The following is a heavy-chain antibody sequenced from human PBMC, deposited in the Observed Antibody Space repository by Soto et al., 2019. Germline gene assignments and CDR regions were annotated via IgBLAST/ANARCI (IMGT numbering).Heavy chain of an antibody. Sequence: GGSLTLSCAASGFTFSNAWISRVLQAPGKELDWVGRIKSKTDGGTTDYAPPVKGRFTISRDDSKNTLYLQMNSLNTEDTAGYYCTADVVSSSSVYYYYGRDVWGQATTVTV. CDR3: TADVVSSSSVYYYYGRDV. V-gene: IGHV3-15*01. J-gene: IGHJ6*02. D-gene: IGHD6-6*01. CDR1: GFTFSNAW. CDR2: IKSKTDGGTT.